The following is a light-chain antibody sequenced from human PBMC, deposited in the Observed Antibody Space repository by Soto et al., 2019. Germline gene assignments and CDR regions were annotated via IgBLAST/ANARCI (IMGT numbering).Light chain of an antibody. CDR3: QQYNNWPLT. CDR1: QSVSSSY. Sequence: EIVLTQSPGTLSLSPGERATLSCRASQSVSSSYLAWYQQKPGQAPRLLIYGASSRATGIPDRFSGSGSGTDFTLTISRLEPEDFALYYCQQYNNWPLTFGQGTRLEIK. V-gene: IGKV3-20*01. CDR2: GAS. J-gene: IGKJ5*01.